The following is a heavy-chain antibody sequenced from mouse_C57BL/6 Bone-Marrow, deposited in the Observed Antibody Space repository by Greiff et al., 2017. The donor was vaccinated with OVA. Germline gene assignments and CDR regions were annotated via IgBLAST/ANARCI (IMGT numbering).Heavy chain of an antibody. CDR2: INPSSGYP. V-gene: IGHV1-7*01. CDR3: ARPFDYDGVYYAMDY. J-gene: IGHJ4*01. D-gene: IGHD2-4*01. CDR1: GYTFTSYW. Sequence: VKLQESGAELAKPGASVKLSCKASGYTFTSYWMHWVKQRPGQGLEWIGYINPSSGYPKYNQKFKDKATLTADQSSSTAYMQLSSLTYEDSAVYYCARPFDYDGVYYAMDYWGQGTSVTVSS.